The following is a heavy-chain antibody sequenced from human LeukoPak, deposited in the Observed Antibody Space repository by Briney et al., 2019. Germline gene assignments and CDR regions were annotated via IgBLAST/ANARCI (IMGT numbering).Heavy chain of an antibody. CDR3: ARGPFYDYVWGSYRTSFDY. CDR2: IYHSGST. Sequence: PSETLSLTCTVSGYSISSGYYWGWIRQPPGKGLEWIGSIYHSGSTNYNPSLKSRVTISVDTSKNQFSLKLSSVTAADTAVYYCARGPFYDYVWGSYRTSFDYWGQGTLVTVSS. CDR1: GYSISSGYY. D-gene: IGHD3-16*02. V-gene: IGHV4-38-2*02. J-gene: IGHJ4*02.